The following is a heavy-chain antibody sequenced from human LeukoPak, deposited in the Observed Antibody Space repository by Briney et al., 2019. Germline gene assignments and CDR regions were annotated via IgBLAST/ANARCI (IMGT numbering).Heavy chain of an antibody. V-gene: IGHV3-30*04. J-gene: IGHJ4*02. Sequence: PGGSLRLSCAASGFTFSSYAMHWVRQAPGKGLEWVAVISYDGSNKYYADSVKGRFTISRDNAKNSLYLQMNSLRAEDTALYYCARFAAAGNDYWGQGTRVIVSS. CDR2: ISYDGSNK. D-gene: IGHD6-13*01. CDR1: GFTFSSYA. CDR3: ARFAAAGNDY.